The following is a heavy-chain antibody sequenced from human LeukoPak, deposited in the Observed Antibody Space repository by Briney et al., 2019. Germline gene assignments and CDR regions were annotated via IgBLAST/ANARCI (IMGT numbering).Heavy chain of an antibody. V-gene: IGHV3-11*05. CDR3: AKEDIMISSTPVTWFDA. D-gene: IGHD3-16*01. J-gene: IGHJ5*02. Sequence: GGSLRLSCTASGFTFSDHHMSWVRQAPGKGLEWISYVSGRSSFTSYAESVKGRFIISRDNAKNSVYLQMTNLRVEDTAIYYRAKEDIMISSTPVTWFDAWGQGTLVTVSS. CDR2: VSGRSSFT. CDR1: GFTFSDHH.